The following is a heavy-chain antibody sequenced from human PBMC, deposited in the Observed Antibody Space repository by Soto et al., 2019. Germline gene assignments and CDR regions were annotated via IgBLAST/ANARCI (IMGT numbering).Heavy chain of an antibody. D-gene: IGHD3-3*01. CDR2: IWYDGSNK. CDR1: GFTFSSYG. J-gene: IGHJ5*02. V-gene: IGHV3-33*01. Sequence: GGSLRLSCVASGFTFSSYGMHWVRQAPGKGLEWVAVIWYDGSNKYYADSVKGRFTISRDNSKNTLYLQMNSLRAEDTAVYYCARDSRYYDFWSGYYDNWFDPWGQGTLVTVSS. CDR3: ARDSRYYDFWSGYYDNWFDP.